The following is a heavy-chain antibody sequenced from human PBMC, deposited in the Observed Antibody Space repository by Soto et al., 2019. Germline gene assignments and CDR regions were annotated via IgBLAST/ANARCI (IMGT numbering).Heavy chain of an antibody. Sequence: TGGFLRLRKAAAGFTFVDFSGNWILQAPGKGLEWVSSISSSSSYIYYAGSVKGRFTISRDNAKNSLYLQMNSLRAEDTAVYYCARIWGHLRNYYYYGMDVWVQGTTVPV. J-gene: IGHJ6*02. CDR2: ISSSSSYI. CDR1: GFTFVDFS. D-gene: IGHD3-10*01. V-gene: IGHV3-21*01. CDR3: ARIWGHLRNYYYYGMDV.